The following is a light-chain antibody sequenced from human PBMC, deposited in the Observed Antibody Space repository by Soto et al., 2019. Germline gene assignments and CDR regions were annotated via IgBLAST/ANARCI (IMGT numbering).Light chain of an antibody. J-gene: IGKJ2*01. CDR2: SAS. V-gene: IGKV1-27*01. Sequence: DIQMTQSPSSLSASVGDRVTITCRASQGISNYLAWYQQKPGKVPKLLIYSASTLQSGVPSRFSGSGSGTDFTLTISSLEHEDVATYYCQHYNHAPYTFGQGTKLEIK. CDR1: QGISNY. CDR3: QHYNHAPYT.